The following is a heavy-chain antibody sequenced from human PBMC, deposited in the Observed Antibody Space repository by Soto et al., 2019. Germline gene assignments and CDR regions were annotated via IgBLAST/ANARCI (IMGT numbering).Heavy chain of an antibody. Sequence: SVRLSYRVSGYTLTDLSMPWLRQTPGKGLEWMGGFDPEDGETIYAQKFQGRVTMTEDTSTDTAYMELSSLRSEDTAVYYCATGGYGAYSYYYGRDGWGQGTTVTVSS. CDR1: GYTLTDLS. D-gene: IGHD4-17*01. J-gene: IGHJ6*02. V-gene: IGHV1-24*01. CDR2: FDPEDGET. CDR3: ATGGYGAYSYYYGRDG.